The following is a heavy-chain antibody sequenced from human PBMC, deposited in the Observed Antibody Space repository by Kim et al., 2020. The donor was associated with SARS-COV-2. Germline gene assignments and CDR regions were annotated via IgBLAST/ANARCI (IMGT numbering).Heavy chain of an antibody. Sequence: SETLSLTCTVSGGSISSSSYYWGWIRQPPGKGLEWIGSIYYSGSTYYNPSLKSRSTISVDTSKNQFSLKLSSVTAADTAVYYCASPYNLSSSWCFDYWGQGALVTVSS. V-gene: IGHV4-39*01. CDR1: GGSISSSSYY. CDR2: IYYSGST. CDR3: ASPYNLSSSWCFDY. D-gene: IGHD6-13*01. J-gene: IGHJ4*02.